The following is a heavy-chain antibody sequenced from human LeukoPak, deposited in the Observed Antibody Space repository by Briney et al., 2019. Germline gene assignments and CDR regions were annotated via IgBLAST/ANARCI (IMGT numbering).Heavy chain of an antibody. J-gene: IGHJ6*02. CDR2: FIPILGTP. CDR3: ARGLYCSSSTSCYDYGMDV. CDR1: GGIFRSYG. V-gene: IGHV1-69*01. Sequence: SVKVSCKTSGGIFRSYGLNWVRQAPGQGLEWMGGFIPILGTPKYAQNLQGRVTITADESTSAGYMELSSLRYEDTAVYYCARGLYCSSSTSCYDYGMDVWGQGTTVTVSS. D-gene: IGHD2-2*01.